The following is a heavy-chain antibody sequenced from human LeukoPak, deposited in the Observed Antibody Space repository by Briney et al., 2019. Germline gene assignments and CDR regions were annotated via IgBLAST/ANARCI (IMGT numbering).Heavy chain of an antibody. CDR2: ISGSGNGGSI. J-gene: IGHJ4*02. D-gene: IGHD2/OR15-2a*01. Sequence: GGSLRLSCSASGFVFSIYTMYWVRQAPGKGPEYVSTISGSGNGGSIYYADSVKGRFTISRDDSKSIVCLQMNGLRSEDTAVYYCVKDFGRVRGTPDSWGQGTLVTVSS. V-gene: IGHV3-64D*06. CDR3: VKDFGRVRGTPDS. CDR1: GFVFSIYT.